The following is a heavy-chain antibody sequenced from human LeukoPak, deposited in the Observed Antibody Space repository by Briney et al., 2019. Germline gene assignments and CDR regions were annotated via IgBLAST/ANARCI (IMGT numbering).Heavy chain of an antibody. V-gene: IGHV3-30*03. J-gene: IGHJ6*02. CDR3: ARRYSSGWYEKNYGMDV. CDR1: GFTFSSYG. Sequence: GGSLRLSCAASGFTFSSYGMHWVRQAPGKGLEWVAVISYDGSNKYYADSVKGRFTISRDNSKNTLYLQMNSLRAEDTAVYYCARRYSSGWYEKNYGMDVWGQGTTVTVSS. D-gene: IGHD6-19*01. CDR2: ISYDGSNK.